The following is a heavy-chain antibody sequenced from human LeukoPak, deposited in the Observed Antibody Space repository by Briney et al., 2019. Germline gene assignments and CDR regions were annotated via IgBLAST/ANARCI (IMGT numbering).Heavy chain of an antibody. Sequence: GGSLRLSCAASGFTFDDYGMSWVRQTPGKGLEWVSGINWNGGSTGYVDSVKDRFIISRDNAKNSLYLQMNSLRAEDTALYYCARVGTSGGEPGSLDYWGQGTLVTVSS. CDR1: GFTFDDYG. D-gene: IGHD3-10*01. V-gene: IGHV3-20*04. CDR3: ARVGTSGGEPGSLDY. CDR2: INWNGGST. J-gene: IGHJ4*02.